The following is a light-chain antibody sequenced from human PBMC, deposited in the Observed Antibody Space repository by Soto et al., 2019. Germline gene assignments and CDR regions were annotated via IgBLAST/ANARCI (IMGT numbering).Light chain of an antibody. Sequence: DIQMTQSPSSLSASVGDRVTITCRASQSISSYLNWYQQKPGKAPKLLIYAASSLQSGVPSRFSGSGSGIDFTLTISGLQPEAFGTYYCQHSYRSPLTFGGGTKVEIK. CDR2: AAS. CDR1: QSISSY. CDR3: QHSYRSPLT. J-gene: IGKJ4*01. V-gene: IGKV1-39*01.